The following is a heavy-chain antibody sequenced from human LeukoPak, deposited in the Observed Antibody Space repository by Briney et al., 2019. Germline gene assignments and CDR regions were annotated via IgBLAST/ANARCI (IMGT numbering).Heavy chain of an antibody. D-gene: IGHD6-13*01. J-gene: IGHJ5*02. CDR1: GFTFSSYA. CDR3: AKIAAAVLMNWFDP. CDR2: ISASGGST. Sequence: PGGSLRLSCAASGFTFSSYAMTWVRQAPGKGLEWVSAISASGGSTFYADSVKGRFTISRDNSKNSLYLQMNSLRAEDTAVYYCAKIAAAVLMNWFDPWGQGTLVTVSS. V-gene: IGHV3-23*01.